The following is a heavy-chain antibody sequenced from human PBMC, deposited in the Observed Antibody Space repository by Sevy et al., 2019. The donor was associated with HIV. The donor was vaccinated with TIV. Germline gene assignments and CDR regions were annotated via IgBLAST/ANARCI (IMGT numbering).Heavy chain of an antibody. D-gene: IGHD2-21*01. V-gene: IGHV3-21*01. CDR3: ATYCGGDCYWDWSGWENDAFDI. Sequence: GGSLRLSCAASGFTFSSYSMNWVRQAPGKGLEWVSPISSSSSYIYYADSVKGRFTISRDNAKNSLYLQMNSLRAEYTAVYYCATYCGGDCYWDWSGWENDAFDIWGQGTMVTVSS. CDR2: ISSSSSYI. CDR1: GFTFSSYS. J-gene: IGHJ3*02.